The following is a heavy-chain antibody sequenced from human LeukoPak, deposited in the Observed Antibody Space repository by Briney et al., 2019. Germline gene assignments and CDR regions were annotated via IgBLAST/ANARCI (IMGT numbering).Heavy chain of an antibody. D-gene: IGHD2-21*01. Sequence: PGGSLRLSCGASGVTVNSNYMAWVRQAPGKGLEWVALIYSGGSTHYSDSVRGRFTISRHNSNNTLYLQMRSLRPADAAVYYCARDLRSCRGGQCYEYKWFDPWGQGTLVTVSS. J-gene: IGHJ5*02. CDR1: GVTVNSNY. CDR2: IYSGGST. CDR3: ARDLRSCRGGQCYEYKWFDP. V-gene: IGHV3-53*04.